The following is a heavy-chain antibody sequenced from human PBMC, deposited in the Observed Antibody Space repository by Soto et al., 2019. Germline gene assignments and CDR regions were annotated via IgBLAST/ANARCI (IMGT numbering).Heavy chain of an antibody. D-gene: IGHD3-22*01. CDR3: ARCHSDSSGPGYLDS. CDR2: AIPMFPKA. Sequence: QVRLVQSEAEVKKAGSSVKVSCKASGGTFISDAVTWVRQAPGQGLEWMGGAIPMFPKANYAQKFQGRATITADKSTSTVYMELHSLKSEDTALYYCARCHSDSSGPGYLDSWGQGTLVPVTS. J-gene: IGHJ4*02. CDR1: GGTFISDA. V-gene: IGHV1-69*06.